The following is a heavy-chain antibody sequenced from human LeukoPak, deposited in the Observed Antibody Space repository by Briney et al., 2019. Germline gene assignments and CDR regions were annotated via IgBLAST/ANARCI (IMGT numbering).Heavy chain of an antibody. Sequence: PGGSLRLSCAASGFTFHNYALHWVRQAPGKGLEWVAVVSYDGSYKDYADSVKGRFTISRDNAKNSLYLQMNSLRAEDTAVYYCARFVSGSSYYYYMDVWGKGTTVTISS. CDR2: VSYDGSYK. CDR1: GFTFHNYA. V-gene: IGHV3-30*04. J-gene: IGHJ6*03. CDR3: ARFVSGSSYYYYMDV. D-gene: IGHD1-26*01.